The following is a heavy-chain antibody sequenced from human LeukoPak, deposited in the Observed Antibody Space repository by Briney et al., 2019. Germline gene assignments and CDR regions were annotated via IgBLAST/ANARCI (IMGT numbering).Heavy chain of an antibody. D-gene: IGHD3-22*01. Sequence: EASVKVSCKASGGTFSSYAISWVRQAPGQGLEWMGGIIPIFGTANYAQKFQGRVTITADESTSTAYMELSSLRSEDTAVYYCARAGTSYHYDSSGYYYAPGYWGQGTLVTVSS. CDR3: ARAGTSYHYDSSGYYYAPGY. J-gene: IGHJ4*02. CDR2: IIPIFGTA. V-gene: IGHV1-69*13. CDR1: GGTFSSYA.